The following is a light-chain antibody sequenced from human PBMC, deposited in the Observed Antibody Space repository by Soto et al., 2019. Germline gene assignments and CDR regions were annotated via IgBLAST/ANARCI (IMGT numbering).Light chain of an antibody. V-gene: IGLV1-47*01. J-gene: IGLJ2*01. CDR1: SSNIGTNY. CDR2: RNT. Sequence: QSVLTQPPSVSGTPGQRVTISCSGSSSNIGTNYVYWYQHVPGTAPKLLIHRNTQRPSGVPDRFSGSKSGTSASLAIRGLRSEDEADYYCAAWDDSLRVLFGGGTQLTV. CDR3: AAWDDSLRVL.